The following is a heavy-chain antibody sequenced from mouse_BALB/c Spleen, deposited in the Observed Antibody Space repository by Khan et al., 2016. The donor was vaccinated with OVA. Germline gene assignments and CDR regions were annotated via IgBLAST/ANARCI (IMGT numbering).Heavy chain of an antibody. D-gene: IGHD2-2*01. Sequence: VQLQESGGDLMKPGASVKISCKATGYTFSSYWIEWVKQRPGHGLEWIGQIFPGSVSTTYNEKFKGKATFTADTSSNTAYMQLSSLTAEASAGYYGARGGYVGFAYWGQGTLVTVSA. CDR3: ARGGYVGFAY. V-gene: IGHV1-9*01. J-gene: IGHJ3*01. CDR1: GYTFSSYW. CDR2: IFPGSVST.